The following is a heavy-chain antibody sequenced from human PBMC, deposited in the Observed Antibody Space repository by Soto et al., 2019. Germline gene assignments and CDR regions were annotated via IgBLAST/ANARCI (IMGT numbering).Heavy chain of an antibody. D-gene: IGHD3-3*02. J-gene: IGHJ6*02. CDR3: ARNKDRPKLGGNYHSAVYL. CDR1: GGTFGNSA. CDR2: IIPSLPTP. Sequence: QVQLVQSGAEVKKPGSSVTVSCKASGGTFGNSAISWVRQAPGQGLEWMGGIIPSLPTPDYAQKFQGRVTITADESTSTAYMELSCVRTEVTAVDCCARNKDRPKLGGNYHSAVYLWGRGSTATASS. V-gene: IGHV1-69*11.